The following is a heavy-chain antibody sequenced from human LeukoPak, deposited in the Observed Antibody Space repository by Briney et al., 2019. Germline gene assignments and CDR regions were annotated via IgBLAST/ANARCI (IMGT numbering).Heavy chain of an antibody. J-gene: IGHJ4*02. Sequence: PSETLSLTCTVSGGSISDYYWTWIRQPAGKGLEWIGRIYTSGGTNYNPSLKSRVTISVDTSKNQCSLRLTSVPAADTAVYYCARHGGRETGYDFDYWGQGTLVTVSS. D-gene: IGHD5-12*01. CDR2: IYTSGGT. V-gene: IGHV4-4*07. CDR1: GGSISDYY. CDR3: ARHGGRETGYDFDY.